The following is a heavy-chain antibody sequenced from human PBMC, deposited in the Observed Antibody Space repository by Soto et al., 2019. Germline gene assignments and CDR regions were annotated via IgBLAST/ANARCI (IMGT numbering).Heavy chain of an antibody. D-gene: IGHD5-18*01. J-gene: IGHJ5*01. V-gene: IGHV3-7*03. CDR2: IKQSGSET. CDR1: GFIFSSHC. Sequence: LILSCAASGFIFSSHCMTGVRQAPGKGLEWVANIKQSGSETYYVDSVKGRFTISRDDAKNSLYLQMNTLRVEDTAVYYCARGYNIDSWGQGTLVTVSS. CDR3: ARGYNIDS.